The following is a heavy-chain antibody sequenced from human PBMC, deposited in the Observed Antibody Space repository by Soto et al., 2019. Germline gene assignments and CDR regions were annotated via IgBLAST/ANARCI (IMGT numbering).Heavy chain of an antibody. J-gene: IGHJ4*02. D-gene: IGHD6-25*01. Sequence: VQLVESGGGLVQPGGSLRLSCSASGFTFSNYAMHWVRQAPGKGLEYVSGISSNGGSTYHADSVKGRFTISRDNSKNTLYLQMNSLRDEDTAVYYCASWPDAADYWGQGTLVTVSS. V-gene: IGHV3-64*04. CDR2: ISSNGGST. CDR1: GFTFSNYA. CDR3: ASWPDAADY.